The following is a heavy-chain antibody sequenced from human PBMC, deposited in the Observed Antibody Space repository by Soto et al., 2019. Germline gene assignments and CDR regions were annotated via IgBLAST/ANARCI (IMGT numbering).Heavy chain of an antibody. Sequence: EVQLVESGGGLVQPGGSLRLSCAVFGFTFSSYEMNWVRQAPGKGLEWVSYISSSGSIIYYADSVKGRFTISRDNAENSLYLRMNSLRAEDTAVYYCARVMYSGSYYGTDYWGQGTLVTVSS. V-gene: IGHV3-48*03. CDR3: ARVMYSGSYYGTDY. D-gene: IGHD1-26*01. J-gene: IGHJ4*02. CDR2: ISSSGSII. CDR1: GFTFSSYE.